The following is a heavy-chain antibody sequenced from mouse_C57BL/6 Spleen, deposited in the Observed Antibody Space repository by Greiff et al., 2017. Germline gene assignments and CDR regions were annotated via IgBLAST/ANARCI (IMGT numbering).Heavy chain of an antibody. J-gene: IGHJ2*01. CDR1: GFTFSSYA. Sequence: EVQGVESGGDLVKPGGSLKLSCAASGFTFSSYAMSWVRQTPEKRLEWVATISDGGSTTYYPDNVKGRFTIARDNAKNNLYLQMSHLKSEDTAVYYCEIEGELGRNYWGQGTTLTASA. V-gene: IGHV5-4*01. CDR3: EIEGELGRNY. CDR2: ISDGGSTT.